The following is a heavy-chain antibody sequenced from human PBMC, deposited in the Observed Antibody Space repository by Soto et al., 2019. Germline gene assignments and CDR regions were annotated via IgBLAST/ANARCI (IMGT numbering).Heavy chain of an antibody. V-gene: IGHV2-5*02. Sequence: QITLRESGPTRVRPTQPLTLTCDFSGFSLTTSGVGVAWIRQPPGKAPEWLAVIYWDDDKRYSPTLKSRLTITSDTSTTQVVLTMPTMDPVDTGTYYCAHRALYSGSYWDGGYFDTWGQGTPVTVSS. CDR2: IYWDDDK. D-gene: IGHD1-26*01. CDR3: AHRALYSGSYWDGGYFDT. CDR1: GFSLTTSGVG. J-gene: IGHJ4*02.